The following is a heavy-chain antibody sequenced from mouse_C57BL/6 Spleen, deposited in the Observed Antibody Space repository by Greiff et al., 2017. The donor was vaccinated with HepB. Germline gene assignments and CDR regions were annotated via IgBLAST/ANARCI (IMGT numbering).Heavy chain of an antibody. CDR2: INYDGSST. D-gene: IGHD1-1*01. J-gene: IGHJ1*03. CDR3: ARSYYFFDV. CDR1: GFTFSDYY. V-gene: IGHV5-16*01. Sequence: DVHLVESEGGLVQPGSSMKLSCTASGFTFSDYYMAWVRQVPEKGLEWVANINYDGSSTYYLDSLKSRFIITRDNAKNILYLQMSSLKSEDTATYYCARSYYFFDVWGTGTTVTVSS.